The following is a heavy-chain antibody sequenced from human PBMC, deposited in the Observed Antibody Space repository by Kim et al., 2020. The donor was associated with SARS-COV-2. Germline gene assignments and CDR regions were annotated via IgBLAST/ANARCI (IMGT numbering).Heavy chain of an antibody. D-gene: IGHD3-10*01. CDR1: GGSIRSNNNY. J-gene: IGHJ4*02. V-gene: IGHV4-39*01. Sequence: ETLSLTCIVSGGSIRSNNNYWGWIRQPPGKGLEWIASIYYSGSTFYNPSLKSRLTISLDTSKNQFSLKLTSVTAADTAVYYCAHYNSGNYYALDYWGPG. CDR2: IYYSGST. CDR3: AHYNSGNYYALDY.